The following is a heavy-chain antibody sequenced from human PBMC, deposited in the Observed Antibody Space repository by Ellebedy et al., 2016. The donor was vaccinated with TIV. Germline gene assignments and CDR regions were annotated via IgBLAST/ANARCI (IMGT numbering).Heavy chain of an antibody. Sequence: GESLKISCVASGFTFTPYAMNWVRQAPGKGLEWLSYISGSSLTIYYADSVKGRFTISRDNAENSLYLQVTSLRAEETAVYYCARDMAWGNERVNDALDIWGQGTMVIVSP. D-gene: IGHD7-27*01. J-gene: IGHJ3*02. V-gene: IGHV3-48*04. CDR1: GFTFTPYA. CDR2: ISGSSLTI. CDR3: ARDMAWGNERVNDALDI.